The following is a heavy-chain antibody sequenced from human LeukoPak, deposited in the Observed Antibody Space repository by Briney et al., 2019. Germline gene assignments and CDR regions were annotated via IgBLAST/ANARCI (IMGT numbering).Heavy chain of an antibody. CDR1: GYTFTGYY. Sequence: ASVKVSCKASGYTFTGYYLHWVRQAPGQGLEWMGCVNPNSGDTNYAQKFQGSVTMTRDTSISTVYMELSRLGTDDTAVYYCARASGSYWWFDSWGQGTLVTVSS. CDR3: ARASGSYWWFDS. D-gene: IGHD1-26*01. CDR2: VNPNSGDT. V-gene: IGHV1-2*02. J-gene: IGHJ5*01.